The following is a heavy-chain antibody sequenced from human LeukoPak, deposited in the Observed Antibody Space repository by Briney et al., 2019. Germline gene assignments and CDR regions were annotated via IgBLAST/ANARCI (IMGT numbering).Heavy chain of an antibody. Sequence: SETLSLTCTVSGGSISSSSYYWGWIRQPPGKGLEWIGSIYYSGSTYYNPSLKSRVTISVDTSKIQFSLKLSSVTAADTAVYYCATQNYDFWSGSTRGWFDPWGQGTLVTVSS. CDR3: ATQNYDFWSGSTRGWFDP. V-gene: IGHV4-39*01. CDR2: IYYSGST. CDR1: GGSISSSSYY. J-gene: IGHJ5*02. D-gene: IGHD3-3*01.